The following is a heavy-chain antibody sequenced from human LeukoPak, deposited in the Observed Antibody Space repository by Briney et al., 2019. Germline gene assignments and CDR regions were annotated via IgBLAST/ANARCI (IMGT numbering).Heavy chain of an antibody. V-gene: IGHV3-53*01. CDR3: ARGRGYSQSNWVDP. D-gene: IGHD5-18*01. CDR2: IYSGGTT. J-gene: IGHJ5*02. Sequence: GGSLRLSCAASGFTVSRSYMIWARQAPGKGLEWVSVIYSGGTTYYADSVKGRFTISRDNSKNTLYLQMNSLRAEDTAVYYCARGRGYSQSNWVDPWGQGTMVTVSA. CDR1: GFTVSRSY.